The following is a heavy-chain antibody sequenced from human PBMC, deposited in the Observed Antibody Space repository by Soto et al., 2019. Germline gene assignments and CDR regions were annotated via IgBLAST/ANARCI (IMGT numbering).Heavy chain of an antibody. CDR3: AREGAYYYGSGSLLG. J-gene: IGHJ4*02. V-gene: IGHV4-34*01. Sequence: QVQLQQWGAGLLKPSETLSLTCAVYGGSFSGYYWSWIRQPPGKGLEWIGEINHSGSTNYNPSLKSRVTXSXXXXXXXXXLKLSSVTAADTAVYYCAREGAYYYGSGSLLGWGQGTLVTVSS. CDR1: GGSFSGYY. D-gene: IGHD3-10*01. CDR2: INHSGST.